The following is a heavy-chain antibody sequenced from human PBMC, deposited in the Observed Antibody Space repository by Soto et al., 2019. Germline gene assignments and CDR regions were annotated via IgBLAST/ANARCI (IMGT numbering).Heavy chain of an antibody. CDR3: ARLPGSDFWSGYYTGSAFDY. J-gene: IGHJ4*02. Sequence: SETLSLTCTVSGGSISSSSYYWGWIRQPPGKGLEWIGSIYYSGSTYYNPSLKSRVTISVDTSENQFSLKLSSVTAADTAVYYCARLPGSDFWSGYYTGSAFDYWGQGTLVTVSS. D-gene: IGHD3-3*01. CDR1: GGSISSSSYY. V-gene: IGHV4-39*01. CDR2: IYYSGST.